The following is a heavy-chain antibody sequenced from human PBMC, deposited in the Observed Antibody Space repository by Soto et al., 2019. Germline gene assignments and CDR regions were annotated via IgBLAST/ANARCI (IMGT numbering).Heavy chain of an antibody. CDR3: ASLRLTGYFDY. J-gene: IGHJ4*02. CDR1: GFTFSDHY. CDR2: ISTSSSYT. Sequence: QVQLVESGGGLVKPGGSLRLSCVASGFTFSDHYMTWIRQAPGKGLEWLSYISTSSSYTNYADSVKGRFTISRDNARNSLYLPMNSLRAEDTAVYYGASLRLTGYFDYWGQGTLVTVSS. V-gene: IGHV3-11*05.